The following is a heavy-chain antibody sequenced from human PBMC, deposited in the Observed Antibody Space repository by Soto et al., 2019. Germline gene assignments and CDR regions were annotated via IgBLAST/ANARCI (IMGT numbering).Heavy chain of an antibody. CDR3: GRVGQTLHETFDS. CDR1: GDSISSYF. Sequence: SETLSLTCPVSGDSISSYFWSWLRQPAGKGLEWIGRMYITGTTSYNPSFKRRVTMSIDTSKNQFSLKMTSVTRLTPEDTALYYCGRVGQTLHETFDSWGQGTQVNVSS. CDR2: MYITGTT. J-gene: IGHJ4*02. V-gene: IGHV4-4*07. D-gene: IGHD3-3*01.